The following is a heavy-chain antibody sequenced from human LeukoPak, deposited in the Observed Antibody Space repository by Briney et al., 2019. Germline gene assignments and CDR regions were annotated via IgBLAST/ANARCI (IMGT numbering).Heavy chain of an antibody. Sequence: PSETLSLTCTVSGGSISSYYWSWIRQPAGKGLEWIGRIYTSGSTNYNPSLKSRVTMSVDTSKNQFSLKLSSVTAADTAVYYCARDRRSSGWYCDAFDIWGQGTMVTVSS. CDR2: IYTSGST. J-gene: IGHJ3*02. D-gene: IGHD6-19*01. CDR1: GGSISSYY. V-gene: IGHV4-4*07. CDR3: ARDRRSSGWYCDAFDI.